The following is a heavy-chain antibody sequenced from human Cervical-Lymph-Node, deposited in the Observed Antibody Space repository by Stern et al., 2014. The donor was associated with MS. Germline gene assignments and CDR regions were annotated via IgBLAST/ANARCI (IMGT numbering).Heavy chain of an antibody. V-gene: IGHV3-53*01. Sequence: EVQLVESGGGVIQPGGSLRLSWTASGFTVSRDYMTRVRQAPGKGLEWVSLITNVGSTFYTDSVKGRFTISRDDSKNTVYLHMTSLRAEDTAMYYCARDTSSPERSDWWGQGTLVTVSS. CDR1: GFTVSRDY. D-gene: IGHD1-1*01. J-gene: IGHJ4*02. CDR3: ARDTSSPERSDW. CDR2: ITNVGST.